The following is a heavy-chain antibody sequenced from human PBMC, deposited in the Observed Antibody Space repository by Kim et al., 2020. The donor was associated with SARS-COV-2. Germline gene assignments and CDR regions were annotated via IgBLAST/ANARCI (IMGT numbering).Heavy chain of an antibody. CDR3: AKEATVTTGPDAFDI. J-gene: IGHJ3*02. D-gene: IGHD4-17*01. V-gene: IGHV3-23*01. Sequence: DSVEGRFTISRDNSKNTLYLQMNSRRAEDTAVYYCAKEATVTTGPDAFDIWGQGTMVTVSS.